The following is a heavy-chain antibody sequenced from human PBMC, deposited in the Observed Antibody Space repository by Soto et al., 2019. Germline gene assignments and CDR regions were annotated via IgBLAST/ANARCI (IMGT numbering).Heavy chain of an antibody. Sequence: PGGSLRLSCAASGFTFSSYGMHWVRHAPGKGLEWVAVIWYDGSNKYYADSVKGRFTISRDNSKNTLYLQMNSLRAEDTAVYYCASAPDTAMEGDYFDYWGQGTLVTVSS. CDR3: ASAPDTAMEGDYFDY. CDR1: GFTFSSYG. CDR2: IWYDGSNK. J-gene: IGHJ4*02. V-gene: IGHV3-33*01. D-gene: IGHD5-18*01.